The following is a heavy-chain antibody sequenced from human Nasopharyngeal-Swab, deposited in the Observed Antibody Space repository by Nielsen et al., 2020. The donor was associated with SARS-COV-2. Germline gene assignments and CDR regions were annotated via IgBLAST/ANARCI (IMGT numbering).Heavy chain of an antibody. CDR1: GFTFSSYW. J-gene: IGHJ4*02. CDR3: ARDYSSVRWDYFDY. V-gene: IGHV3-7*03. D-gene: IGHD6-19*01. CDR2: IKQDGSEK. Sequence: ETLSLTCAASGFTFSSYWMSWVRQAPGKGLEWVANIKQDGSEKYYVDSVKGRFTISRDNAKNSLYLQMNSLRAEDTAVYYCARDYSSVRWDYFDYWGQGTLVTVSS.